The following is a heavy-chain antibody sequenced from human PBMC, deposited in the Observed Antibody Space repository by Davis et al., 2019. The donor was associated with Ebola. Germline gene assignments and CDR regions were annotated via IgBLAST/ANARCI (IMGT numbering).Heavy chain of an antibody. CDR1: GFTFSSYA. V-gene: IGHV3-23*01. J-gene: IGHJ4*02. CDR3: AKDQGDIVVVPAAIFDY. D-gene: IGHD2-2*01. Sequence: PGGSLRLSCAASGFTFSSYAMSWVRQAPGKGLEWVSAISGSGGSTYYADSVKGRFTISRDNSKNTLYLQMNSLRAEDTAVYYCAKDQGDIVVVPAAIFDYWGQGTLVTVSS. CDR2: ISGSGGST.